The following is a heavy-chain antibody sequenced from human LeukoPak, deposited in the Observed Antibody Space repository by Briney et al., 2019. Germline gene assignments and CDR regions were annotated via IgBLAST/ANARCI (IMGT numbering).Heavy chain of an antibody. D-gene: IGHD2-2*01. CDR2: IIPIFGTA. CDR1: GGTFSSYA. V-gene: IGHV1-69*05. CDR3: ARGIVVVPAAIGPCWYYNYMDV. J-gene: IGHJ6*03. Sequence: SVKVSCKASGGTFSSYAISWVRQAPGQGLEWMGGIIPIFGTANYAQKFQGRVTITTDESTSTAYMELSSLRSEDTAVYYCARGIVVVPAAIGPCWYYNYMDVWGKGTTVTVSS.